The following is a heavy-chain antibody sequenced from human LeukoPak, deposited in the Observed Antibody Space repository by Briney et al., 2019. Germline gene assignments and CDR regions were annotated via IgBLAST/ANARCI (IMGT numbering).Heavy chain of an antibody. CDR1: GGTFSSYA. CDR3: ATVVTIITLLFDY. V-gene: IGHV1-69*04. CDR2: IIPILGIA. Sequence: ASVKVSCKASGGTFSSYAISWVRQAPGQGLEWMGRIIPILGIANYAQKFQGRVTITADKSTSTAYMELSSLRSEDTAVYYCATVVTIITLLFDYWGQGTLVTVSS. D-gene: IGHD2-21*02. J-gene: IGHJ4*02.